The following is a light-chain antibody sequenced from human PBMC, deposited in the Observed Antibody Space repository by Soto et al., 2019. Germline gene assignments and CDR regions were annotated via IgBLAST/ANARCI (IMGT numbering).Light chain of an antibody. CDR3: QQRSIWPPLT. Sequence: EIVLTQSPATLSLSPGARATLSCRASQSVSSYLAWYQQKPGQAPRLLIHDASNRATGIPARFSGSGSGTDFSLTISSLEPEDFAVYYCQQRSIWPPLTFGGGTTVEIK. CDR1: QSVSSY. J-gene: IGKJ4*01. V-gene: IGKV3-11*01. CDR2: DAS.